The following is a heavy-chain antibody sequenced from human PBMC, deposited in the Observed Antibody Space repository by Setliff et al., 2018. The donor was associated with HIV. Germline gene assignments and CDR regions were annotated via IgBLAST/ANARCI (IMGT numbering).Heavy chain of an antibody. J-gene: IGHJ4*02. D-gene: IGHD2-15*01. CDR2: INAGDDNT. CDR3: ARDLIRITPHGDLPF. Sequence: ASVKVSCKAFGYTFSTNAIHWVRQAPGQRLEWMGYINAGDDNTRYSEKFQGRVTITRDTSSTTAYMELSTLRSDDTALYYCARDLIRITPHGDLPFWGQGTLVTVSS. CDR1: GYTFSTNA. V-gene: IGHV1-3*01.